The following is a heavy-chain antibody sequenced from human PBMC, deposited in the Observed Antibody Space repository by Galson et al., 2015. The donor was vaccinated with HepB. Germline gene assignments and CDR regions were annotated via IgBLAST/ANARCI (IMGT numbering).Heavy chain of an antibody. V-gene: IGHV4-4*02. D-gene: IGHD6-19*01. CDR3: AVRPIRAVAGGLNS. CDR1: GGSIISERW. Sequence: ETLSLTCAVSGGSIISERWWTWVRQPPGKGLEWIGEIFQSGRTAYNPSLKSRVTISLDTTRNQLSLTLESVTAADTAMYHCAVRPIRAVAGGLNSWGQGTQVIVSS. CDR2: IFQSGRT. J-gene: IGHJ4*02.